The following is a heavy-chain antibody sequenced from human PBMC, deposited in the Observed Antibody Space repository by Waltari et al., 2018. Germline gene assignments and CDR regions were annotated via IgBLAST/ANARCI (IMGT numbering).Heavy chain of an antibody. V-gene: IGHV7-4-1*02. CDR2: INTNTGNP. CDR1: GSTFTSYA. J-gene: IGHJ6*02. Sequence: QVQLVQSGSELKKPGASVKVSCKSSGSTFTSYALNWVRQAPGQGLEWMGWINTNTGNPTYAQGFTGRFVFSLDTSGSTASLQISSLKAEDTAVYYCASEHSRGMDVWGQGTTVIVSS. CDR3: ASEHSRGMDV.